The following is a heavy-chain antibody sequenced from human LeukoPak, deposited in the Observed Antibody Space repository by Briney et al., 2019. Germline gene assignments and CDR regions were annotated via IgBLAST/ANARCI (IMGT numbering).Heavy chain of an antibody. V-gene: IGHV3-30*18. CDR2: ISDDGRSK. D-gene: IGHD4-17*01. J-gene: IGHJ4*02. Sequence: GALRLTCAASGFSFISYGMHWVRQAPGKGLEWVGVISDDGRSKDYADSVKGRFTISRDNSKDTLYLQMNSLRAEDTVVYYCAKRPSDYGDYVTYFDYWGQGTLVTVSS. CDR1: GFSFISYG. CDR3: AKRPSDYGDYVTYFDY.